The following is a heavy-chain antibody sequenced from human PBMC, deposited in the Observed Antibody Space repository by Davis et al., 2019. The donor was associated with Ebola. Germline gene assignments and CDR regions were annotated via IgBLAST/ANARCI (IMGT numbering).Heavy chain of an antibody. CDR2: IIYSGNT. V-gene: IGHV4-30-4*02. CDR1: GGSTSSSDYF. D-gene: IGHD3-10*01. J-gene: IGHJ4*02. CDR3: ARGRLLWFGELSVLFDY. Sequence: SETLSLTCTVSGGSTSSSDYFWSWIRQSPGKGLEWIGYIIYSGNTYYNPSLKSRITMSIDTSKNQFSLKLSSVTAADTAVYYCARGRLLWFGELSVLFDYWGQGTLVTVSS.